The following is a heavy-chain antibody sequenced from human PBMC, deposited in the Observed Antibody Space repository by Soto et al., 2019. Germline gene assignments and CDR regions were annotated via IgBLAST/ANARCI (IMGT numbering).Heavy chain of an antibody. Sequence: GGSLKLSCAASGFTFSSYDMHWVRQATGKGLEWVSAIGTAGDTYYPGSVKGRFTISRENAKNSLYLQMNSLRAGDTAVYYCARAKNPVYSRYHLAVWGKGTTVTVSS. CDR2: IGTAGDT. V-gene: IGHV3-13*01. CDR1: GFTFSSYD. CDR3: ARAKNPVYSRYHLAV. D-gene: IGHD1-26*01. J-gene: IGHJ6*03.